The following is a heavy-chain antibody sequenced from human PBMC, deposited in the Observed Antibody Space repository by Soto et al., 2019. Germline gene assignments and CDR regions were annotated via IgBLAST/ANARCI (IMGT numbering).Heavy chain of an antibody. Sequence: SQTPSPTCAISGDSVSSNSAAWNWIRQSPSRGLEWLGRTYYRSKWYNDYAVSMKSRISINPDTSKNQFSLQLNAVTPEDTAVYYCAREGADSSSYYYYGMDVWGQGTTVTVSS. CDR1: GDSVSSNSAA. V-gene: IGHV6-1*01. CDR2: TYYRSKWYN. CDR3: AREGADSSSYYYYGMDV. J-gene: IGHJ6*02. D-gene: IGHD6-19*01.